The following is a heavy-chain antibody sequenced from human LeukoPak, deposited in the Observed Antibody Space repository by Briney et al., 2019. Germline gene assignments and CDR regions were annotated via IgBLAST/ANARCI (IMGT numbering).Heavy chain of an antibody. CDR1: GFTFSSYA. CDR2: ISGSGGST. CDR3: AKGRGYIVVVTGDYFDY. D-gene: IGHD2-21*02. J-gene: IGHJ4*02. V-gene: IGHV3-23*01. Sequence: PGGSLRLSCAASGFTFSSYAMSWVRQAPGKGLEWVSAISGSGGSTYYADSVKGRFTISRDSSKNTLYLQMNSLRAEDRAVYYCAKGRGYIVVVTGDYFDYWGQGTLVTVSS.